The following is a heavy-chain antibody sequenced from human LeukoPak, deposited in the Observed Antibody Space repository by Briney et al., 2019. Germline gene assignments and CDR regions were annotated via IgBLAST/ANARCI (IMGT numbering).Heavy chain of an antibody. J-gene: IGHJ4*02. D-gene: IGHD3-22*01. V-gene: IGHV3-23*01. CDR2: ISGGSGST. Sequence: VGSLRLSCAASGFTFSGYAMSWVRQAPGKGLAWVSTISGGSGSTYCADSVKGRFTISRDNSKNTLYLQMNSLRDEDTAVYYCAKHRFESGGYHSTDWGQGTLITVPS. CDR3: AKHRFESGGYHSTD. CDR1: GFTFSGYA.